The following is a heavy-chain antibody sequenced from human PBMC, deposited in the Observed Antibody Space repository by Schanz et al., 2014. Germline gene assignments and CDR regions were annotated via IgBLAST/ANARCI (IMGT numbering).Heavy chain of an antibody. Sequence: EVQLLESGGGLVQPGGSLRLSCSASGFTFSTYAMSWARQTPGKGLEWVSTLSGSGAGTFYADSVKGRFTISRDNAENTLYLQMNSLRAEDTGGYGCAKQHGVIQQVSDYWGQGTLVTVSS. J-gene: IGHJ4*02. V-gene: IGHV3-23*01. CDR1: GFTFSTYA. D-gene: IGHD3-22*01. CDR3: AKQHGVIQQVSDY. CDR2: LSGSGAGT.